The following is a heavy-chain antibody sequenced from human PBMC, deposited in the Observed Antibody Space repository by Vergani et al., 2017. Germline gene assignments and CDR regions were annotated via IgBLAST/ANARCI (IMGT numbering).Heavy chain of an antibody. CDR3: ASIARAPTRRNPPPDY. Sequence: QVQLQEWDAGLLKTSETLSLTCGVSGGSFSDYYWSWIRQAPGMGLEWIGEVNHGGSTNYNPSLKSRVSISVDTSKNQFSLQLTSVTAADSALSFCASIARAPTRRNPPPDYWGQGILVTVSS. CDR2: VNHGGST. J-gene: IGHJ4*02. CDR1: GGSFSDYY. D-gene: IGHD3-16*02. V-gene: IGHV4-34*01.